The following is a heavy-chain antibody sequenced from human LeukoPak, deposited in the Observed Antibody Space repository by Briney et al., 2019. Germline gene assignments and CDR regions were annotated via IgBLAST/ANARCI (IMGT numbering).Heavy chain of an antibody. CDR3: ARGKRVLHRYNWFDP. CDR1: GGSISSSTYY. CDR2: IYYGGNT. Sequence: SETLSLTCTVSGGSISSSTYYWGWIRQPPGKGLEWIVSIYYGGNTYYNPSLKSRVTISVDTSKNQFSLMLSSVTAADTAVYYCARGKRVLHRYNWFDPWGQGTLVTVSS. J-gene: IGHJ5*02. V-gene: IGHV4-39*01. D-gene: IGHD3-10*01.